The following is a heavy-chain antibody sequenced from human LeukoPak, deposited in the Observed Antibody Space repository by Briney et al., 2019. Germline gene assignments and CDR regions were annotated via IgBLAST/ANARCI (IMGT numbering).Heavy chain of an antibody. CDR3: AKRVDSSGYYYLPYFDY. J-gene: IGHJ4*02. V-gene: IGHV3-23*01. D-gene: IGHD3-22*01. Sequence: GGSLRLSCAASGFTFRIYAMSWVRQAPGKGLEWVSVISDSGGSRYHADSVKGRFTISRDNSKNTLYLQMNSLRAEDPAVYYCAKRVDSSGYYYLPYFDYWGQGTLVTVSS. CDR1: GFTFRIYA. CDR2: ISDSGGSR.